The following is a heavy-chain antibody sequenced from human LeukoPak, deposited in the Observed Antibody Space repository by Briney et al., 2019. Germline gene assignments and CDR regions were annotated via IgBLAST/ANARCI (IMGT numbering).Heavy chain of an antibody. V-gene: IGHV1-8*02. CDR3: ARGGVRGVSDY. CDR1: GGTFSSYA. CDR2: MNPNSGNT. D-gene: IGHD3-10*02. Sequence: GASVKVSCKASGGTFSSYAISWVRQATGQGLEWMGWMNPNSGNTGYAQKFQGRVTMTRNTSISTAYMELSSLRSEDTAVYYCARGGVRGVSDYWGQGTLVTVSS. J-gene: IGHJ4*02.